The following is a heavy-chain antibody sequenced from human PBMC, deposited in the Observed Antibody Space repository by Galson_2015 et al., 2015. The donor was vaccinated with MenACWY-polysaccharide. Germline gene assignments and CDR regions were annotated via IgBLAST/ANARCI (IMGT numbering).Heavy chain of an antibody. CDR2: TRDKARSYTT. CDR3: ARCLNGIDGPPFY. J-gene: IGHJ4*02. CDR1: GFTFSDHY. D-gene: IGHD5/OR15-5a*01. Sequence: SLRLSCAASGFTFSDHYLDWVRQTPGKGLEWVGRTRDKARSYTTEYAASVKGRFTISRDDSENPVYLQMNSLSTENTAVYYCARCLNGIDGPPFYWGQGTLVSVSS. V-gene: IGHV3-72*01.